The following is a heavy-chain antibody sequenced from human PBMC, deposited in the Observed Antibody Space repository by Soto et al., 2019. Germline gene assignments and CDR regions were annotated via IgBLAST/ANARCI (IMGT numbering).Heavy chain of an antibody. CDR1: GGTFSSYA. CDR2: IIPIFGTA. V-gene: IGHV1-69*13. D-gene: IGHD1-26*01. CDR3: ARDPPNSGGYLSAFDI. J-gene: IGHJ3*02. Sequence: GASVKVSCKASGGTFSSYAISWVRQAPGQGLEWMGGIIPIFGTANYAQKFQGRVTITADESTSTAYIELSSLRSEDTAVYYCARDPPNSGGYLSAFDIWGQGTMVTVSS.